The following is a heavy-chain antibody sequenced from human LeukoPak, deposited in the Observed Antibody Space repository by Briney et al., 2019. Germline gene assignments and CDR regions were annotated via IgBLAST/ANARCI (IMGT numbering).Heavy chain of an antibody. CDR2: INHSGST. CDR3: ASTSLPSLLWFGDKGMDV. V-gene: IGHV4-4*02. Sequence: PSGTLSLTCTVSGGSISSSNWWNWVRQSPGKGLEWIGEINHSGSTNYNPSLKSRVTISVDTSKNQFSLKLSSVTAADTAVYYCASTSLPSLLWFGDKGMDVWGQGTTVTVSS. D-gene: IGHD3-10*01. J-gene: IGHJ6*02. CDR1: GGSISSSNW.